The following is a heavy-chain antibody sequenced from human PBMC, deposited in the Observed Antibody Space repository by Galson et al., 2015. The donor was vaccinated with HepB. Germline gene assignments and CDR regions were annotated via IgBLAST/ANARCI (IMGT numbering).Heavy chain of an antibody. CDR3: ARQELLDTSGYYNY. J-gene: IGHJ4*02. CDR1: GGSINSSSYY. V-gene: IGHV4-39*01. CDR2: IYYSGST. Sequence: SETLSLTCTVSGGSINSSSYYWGWIRQPPGKGLEWIGSIYYSGSTYYNPSLKSRVTISVDTSKTHLSLNVTSVTAADTAVYYCARQELLDTSGYYNYWGQGTLVTVS. D-gene: IGHD6-19*01.